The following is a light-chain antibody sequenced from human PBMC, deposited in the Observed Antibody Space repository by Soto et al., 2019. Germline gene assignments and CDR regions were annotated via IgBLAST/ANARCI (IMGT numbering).Light chain of an antibody. CDR1: QSLLPSNGFNC. CDR2: FGS. CDR3: MQTLHTPLT. Sequence: DIVMTQSPLSLPVTPGEPASISCRSSQSLLPSNGFNCLDWYLQQPGQSPQLLIFFGSNRASGVPARVSGSASGTDFTLKISRVEADDVGVYDCMQTLHTPLTFGGGTKVESK. V-gene: IGKV2-28*01. J-gene: IGKJ4*02.